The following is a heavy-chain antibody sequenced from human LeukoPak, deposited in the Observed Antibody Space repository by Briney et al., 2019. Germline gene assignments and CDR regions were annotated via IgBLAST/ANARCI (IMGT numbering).Heavy chain of an antibody. V-gene: IGHV1-2*02. D-gene: IGHD3-10*01. CDR1: GYTFTGYY. CDR2: INPNSGGT. CDR3: ARVMVRGVIIPVDY. Sequence: ASVKVSCKASGYTFTGYYMHWVRQAPGQGLEWMGWINPNSGGTNYAQKFQGRVTMTRDTSISTAYMELSRLRSDDTAVYYCARVMVRGVIIPVDYWAREPWSPSPQ. J-gene: IGHJ4*02.